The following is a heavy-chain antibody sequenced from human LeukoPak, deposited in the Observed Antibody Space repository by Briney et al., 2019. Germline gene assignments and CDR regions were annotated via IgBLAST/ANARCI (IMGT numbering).Heavy chain of an antibody. V-gene: IGHV4-59*01. J-gene: IGHJ4*02. Sequence: SETLSLTCTVSGGSISSYYWSWIRQPPGKGLEWIGYIYYSGSTNYNPSLKSRVTISVDTSKNQFSLKLSSVTAADTAVYYCARVLDYYGSGSYYADYWGQGTLVTVSS. D-gene: IGHD3-10*01. CDR1: GGSISSYY. CDR3: ARVLDYYGSGSYYADY. CDR2: IYYSGST.